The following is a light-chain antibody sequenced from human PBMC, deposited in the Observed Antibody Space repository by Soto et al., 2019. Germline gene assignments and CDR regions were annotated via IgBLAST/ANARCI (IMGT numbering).Light chain of an antibody. J-gene: IGKJ4*01. Sequence: DIQMTQSPSTLSASVGDRVTITCRASQSISSSWAWYQQKPGKAPKLLIFEASTLESGVPSTFSGSGSGTEFTLTIISLQPDDFATYYCQQYHGYSGLIFGGGTKVELK. CDR1: QSISSS. CDR2: EAS. V-gene: IGKV1-5*03. CDR3: QQYHGYSGLI.